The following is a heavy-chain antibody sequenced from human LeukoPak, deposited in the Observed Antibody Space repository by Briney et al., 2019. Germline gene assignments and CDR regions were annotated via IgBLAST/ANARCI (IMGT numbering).Heavy chain of an antibody. Sequence: TETLSLTCTVSGGSISSYYWSWIRQPAGKGLEWIGRIYTSGSTNYNPSLKSRVTMSVDTSKNQFSLKLSSVTAADTAVYYCAATLVGTTEYFQHWGQGTLVTVSS. V-gene: IGHV4-4*07. J-gene: IGHJ1*01. CDR2: IYTSGST. CDR1: GGSISSYY. D-gene: IGHD1-26*01. CDR3: AATLVGTTEYFQH.